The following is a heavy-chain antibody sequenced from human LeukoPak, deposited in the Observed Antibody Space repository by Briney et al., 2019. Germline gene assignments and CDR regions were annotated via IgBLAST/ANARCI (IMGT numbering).Heavy chain of an antibody. CDR1: GFTFSDYY. J-gene: IGHJ4*02. CDR3: ARDHIRENSSPSEADY. CDR2: ISSSGSTI. Sequence: GALRLSCAASGFTFSDYYMSWIRQAPGKGLEWVSYISSSGSTIYYADSVKGRFTISRDNAKNSLYLQMNSLGAEDTAVYYCARDHIRENSSPSEADYWGQGTLVTVSS. D-gene: IGHD6-6*01. V-gene: IGHV3-11*01.